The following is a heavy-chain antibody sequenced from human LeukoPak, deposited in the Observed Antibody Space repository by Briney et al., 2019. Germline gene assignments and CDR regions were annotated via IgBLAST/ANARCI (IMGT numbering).Heavy chain of an antibody. D-gene: IGHD2/OR15-2a*01. J-gene: IGHJ4*02. Sequence: GGSLRLSCEASGFTFNSYSMNWVRQARGKGLEWVSSITSSGRYIYYADSVKGRFTISRDNANSALYLQMNSLTVEDTAIYFCTRKGSQWDFLVDFWGQGTLVTVSS. V-gene: IGHV3-21*01. CDR1: GFTFNSYS. CDR3: TRKGSQWDFLVDF. CDR2: ITSSGRYI.